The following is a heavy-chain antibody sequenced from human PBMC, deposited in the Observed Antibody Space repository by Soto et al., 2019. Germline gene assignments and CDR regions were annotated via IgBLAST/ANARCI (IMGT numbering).Heavy chain of an antibody. J-gene: IGHJ5*02. Sequence: QVQLAQSGAEVKKPGASITVSCKASGYSFSTNGVSWVRQAPEQGLEWMGWISANTGDTLYAEKFEDRITLTADTPTTTAYMELRSLRPDDTATYFCAKDKGDFTFGPWGQGTLITVSS. CDR3: AKDKGDFTFGP. D-gene: IGHD3-3*01. V-gene: IGHV1-18*04. CDR2: ISANTGDT. CDR1: GYSFSTNG.